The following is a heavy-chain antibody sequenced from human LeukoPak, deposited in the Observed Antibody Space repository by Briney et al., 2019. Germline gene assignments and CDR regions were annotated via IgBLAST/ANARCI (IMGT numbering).Heavy chain of an antibody. V-gene: IGHV3-23*01. CDR3: ATYRGYPVDY. J-gene: IGHJ4*02. D-gene: IGHD1-1*01. CDR2: ISAGSEDS. CDR1: GFTFGGYA. Sequence: PGGSLRLSCTASGFTFGGYAMSWVRQAPGKGLEWVSSISAGSEDSYYAASVKGRFTISRDNGKNTLYLQMNSLRAEDTAVYYCATYRGYPVDYWGQGTLVTVSS.